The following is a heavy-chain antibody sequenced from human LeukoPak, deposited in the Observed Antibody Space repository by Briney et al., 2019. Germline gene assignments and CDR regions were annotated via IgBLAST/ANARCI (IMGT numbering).Heavy chain of an antibody. J-gene: IGHJ4*02. CDR1: GFTFSSYG. V-gene: IGHV3-33*06. D-gene: IGHD3-22*01. CDR3: AKENYYDSSGPXY. Sequence: GGSLRLSCAASGFTFSSYGMHWVRQAPGKGLEWVAVIWYDGSNKYYADSVKGRFTISRDNSKNTLYLQMNSLRAEDTAVYYCAKENYYDSSGPXYWGQGTLVTVSS. CDR2: IWYDGSNK.